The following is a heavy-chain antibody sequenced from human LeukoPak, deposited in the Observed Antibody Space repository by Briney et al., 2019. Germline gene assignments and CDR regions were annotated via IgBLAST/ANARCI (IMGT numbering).Heavy chain of an antibody. D-gene: IGHD2-8*01. Sequence: PGGSLRLSCAASGFTFSSYAMSWVRQAPGKGLEWVSAISGSGGSTYYADSVKGRFTTSRDNSKNTLYLQMNSLRAEDTAVYYCAKALGYCTNGVCPRYYFDYWGQGTLVTVSS. J-gene: IGHJ4*02. CDR3: AKALGYCTNGVCPRYYFDY. V-gene: IGHV3-23*01. CDR1: GFTFSSYA. CDR2: ISGSGGST.